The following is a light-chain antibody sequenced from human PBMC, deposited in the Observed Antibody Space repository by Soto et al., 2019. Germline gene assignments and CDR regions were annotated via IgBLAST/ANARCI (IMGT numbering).Light chain of an antibody. CDR1: QSVLYSSNNKNY. Sequence: DIVMTQSPDSLAVSLGERATINCKSSQSVLYSSNNKNYLAWYQQKPGQPPKLLIYWASTRESGVPVRFSGSGSGTDFTLTISSLQAEDVAIYYCQQYYSTPYTFGQGTKLEIK. CDR3: QQYYSTPYT. CDR2: WAS. J-gene: IGKJ2*01. V-gene: IGKV4-1*01.